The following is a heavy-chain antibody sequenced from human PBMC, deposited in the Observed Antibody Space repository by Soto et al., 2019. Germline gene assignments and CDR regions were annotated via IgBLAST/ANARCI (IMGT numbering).Heavy chain of an antibody. Sequence: ASVKVSCKASGYTFTNYGISWVRQAPGQGLEWMGWINVYNGNTKYAQKVQGRVTMTTDTSTSTAYMELRSQRSDDTAVYYCARGVGSGSYYNQYNWFDPWGQGTLVTVSS. CDR2: INVYNGNT. CDR1: GYTFTNYG. V-gene: IGHV1-18*01. CDR3: ARGVGSGSYYNQYNWFDP. D-gene: IGHD3-10*01. J-gene: IGHJ5*02.